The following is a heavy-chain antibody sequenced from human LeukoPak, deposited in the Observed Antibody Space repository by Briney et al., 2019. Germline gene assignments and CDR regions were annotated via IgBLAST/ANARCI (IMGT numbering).Heavy chain of an antibody. CDR1: GFTFNGYA. CDR2: ISGSGDNT. CDR3: AKGRGTAVTSAANY. V-gene: IGHV3-23*01. J-gene: IGHJ4*02. Sequence: GGSLRLSCAASGFTFNGYAMSWVRQAPGKGLEWVSSISGSGDNTYYADSVKDRFSISRDNSKTTVSLQMNSLRAEDTAVYYCAKGRGTAVTSAANYWGQGTLVTVSS. D-gene: IGHD4-17*01.